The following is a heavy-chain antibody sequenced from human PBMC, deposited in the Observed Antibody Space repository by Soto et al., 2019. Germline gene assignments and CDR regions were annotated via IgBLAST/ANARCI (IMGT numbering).Heavy chain of an antibody. D-gene: IGHD3-22*01. CDR2: IISMFGTT. CDR1: GGTFRGSS. CDR3: AKEFYSDSIGLDY. V-gene: IGHV1-69*13. Sequence: SMKVSCNTSGGTFRGSSINWVRQAPGQGLGWMGGIISMFGTTNYAQKFQGRVTITADEFTSTVYMDLTSLRSEDTAVYYCAKEFYSDSIGLDYWGQGTLVTVSS. J-gene: IGHJ4*02.